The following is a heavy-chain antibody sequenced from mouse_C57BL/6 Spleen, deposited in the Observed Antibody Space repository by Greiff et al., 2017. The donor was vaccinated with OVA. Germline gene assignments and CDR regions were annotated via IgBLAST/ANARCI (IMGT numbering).Heavy chain of an antibody. V-gene: IGHV1-19*01. J-gene: IGHJ4*01. D-gene: IGHD1-1*01. CDR3: ARGGLYYYGDYAMDY. Sequence: VQLQQSGPVLVKPGASVKMSCKASGYTFTDYYMNWVKQSHGKSLEWIGVINPYNGGTSYNQKFKGKATLTVDKSSSTAYMELNSLTSEDSAVYYCARGGLYYYGDYAMDYWGQGTSVTVSS. CDR1: GYTFTDYY. CDR2: INPYNGGT.